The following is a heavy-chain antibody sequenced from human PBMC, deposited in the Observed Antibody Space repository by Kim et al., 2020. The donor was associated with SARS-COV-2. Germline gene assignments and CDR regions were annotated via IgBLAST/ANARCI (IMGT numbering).Heavy chain of an antibody. CDR3: ARFNYDSSGYYPHY. J-gene: IGHJ4*02. CDR1: GGSISSYY. Sequence: SETLSLTCTVSGGSISSYYWSWIRQPPGKGLEWIGYIYYSGSTNYNPSLKSRVTISVDTSKNQFSLKLSSVTAADTAVYYCARFNYDSSGYYPHYWGQGTPVTVSS. V-gene: IGHV4-59*08. D-gene: IGHD3-22*01. CDR2: IYYSGST.